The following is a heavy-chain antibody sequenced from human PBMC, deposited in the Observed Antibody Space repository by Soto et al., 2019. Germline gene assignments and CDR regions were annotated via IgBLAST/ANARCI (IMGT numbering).Heavy chain of an antibody. V-gene: IGHV3-23*01. Sequence: GGSLRVSWAASGFTFGNYAMNWVPQAPGKGLDWVSAISGSGGSTYYADSVKGRFTISRDNSKNTLYLKMNSLRAEDTAVYYCENSAPHYFYSWARHPPVPVSA. J-gene: IGHJ4*01. CDR2: ISGSGGST. CDR3: ENSAPHYFYS. CDR1: GFTFGNYA.